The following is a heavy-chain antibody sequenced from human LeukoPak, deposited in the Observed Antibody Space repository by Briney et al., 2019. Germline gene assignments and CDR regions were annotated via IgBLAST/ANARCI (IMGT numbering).Heavy chain of an antibody. CDR3: ARGLYYYDSSGYLYY. CDR2: IYSGGST. CDR1: GCTARRNN. V-gene: IGHV3-53*01. J-gene: IGHJ4*02. Sequence: GGPLSLSCEPPGCTARRNNMGWAGQPQGKGLEGAYVIYSGGSTYYADSVKGRFTISRDNSKNTLYLQMHSQRVEDTAVYYCARGLYYYDSSGYLYYWGQGTLVTVSS. D-gene: IGHD3-22*01.